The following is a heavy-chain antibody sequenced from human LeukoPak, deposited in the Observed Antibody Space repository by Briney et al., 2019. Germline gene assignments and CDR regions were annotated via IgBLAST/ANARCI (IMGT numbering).Heavy chain of an antibody. V-gene: IGHV3-30*02. D-gene: IGHD1-1*01. CDR1: GFTFSSYG. CDR3: AKATTLDRGPFDY. J-gene: IGHJ4*02. CDR2: IWYDGSNK. Sequence: GGSLRLSCAASGFTFSSYGMHWVRQAPGKGLEWVAFIWYDGSNKYYADSVKGRFTISRDNSKNTLYLQMNSLRAEDTAVYYCAKATTLDRGPFDYWGQGTLVTVSS.